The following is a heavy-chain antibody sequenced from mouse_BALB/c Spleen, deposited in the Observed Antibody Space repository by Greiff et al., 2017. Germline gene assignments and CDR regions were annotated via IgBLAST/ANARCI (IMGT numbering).Heavy chain of an antibody. CDR2: IWSGGST. CDR1: GFSLTSYG. V-gene: IGHV2-2*02. CDR3: ASHYYGSSGFAY. D-gene: IGHD1-1*01. Sequence: QVQLKESGPGLVQPSQSLSITCTVSGFSLTSYGVHWVRQSPGKGLEWLGVIWSGGSTDYNAAFISRLSISKDNSKSQVFFKMNSLQANDTAIYYCASHYYGSSGFAYWGQGTLVTVSA. J-gene: IGHJ3*01.